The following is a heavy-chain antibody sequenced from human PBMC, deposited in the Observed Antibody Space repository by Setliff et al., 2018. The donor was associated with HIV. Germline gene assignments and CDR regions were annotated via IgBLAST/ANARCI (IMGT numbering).Heavy chain of an antibody. CDR1: GGSISSYY. CDR2: IYTSGST. CDR3: ARSGSSSPYYFDY. D-gene: IGHD6-6*01. J-gene: IGHJ4*03. V-gene: IGHV4-4*08. Sequence: SETLSLTCTVSGGSISSYYWSWIRQPPGKGLEWIGYIYTSGSTNYNPSLKSRVTISVDTSKNQFSLKLSSVTAADTAVYYCARSGSSSPYYFDYWGKGTTVTVSS.